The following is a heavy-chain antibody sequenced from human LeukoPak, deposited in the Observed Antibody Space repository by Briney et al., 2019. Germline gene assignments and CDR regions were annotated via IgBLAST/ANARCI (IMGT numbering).Heavy chain of an antibody. D-gene: IGHD3-3*01. CDR3: ARVPDYDFWSGYHFDY. CDR1: GFTFSSYW. V-gene: IGHV3-74*01. CDR2: INSDGSST. J-gene: IGHJ4*02. Sequence: GGSLRLSCAASGFTFSSYWMHWVRQAPEKGPVWVSRINSDGSSTSYADSVKGRFTTSRDNAKNTPYLQMNSLRAEDTAVYYCARVPDYDFWSGYHFDYWGQGTLVTVSS.